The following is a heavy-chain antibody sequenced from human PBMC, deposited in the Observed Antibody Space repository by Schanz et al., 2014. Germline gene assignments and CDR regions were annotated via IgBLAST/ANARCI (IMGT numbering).Heavy chain of an antibody. V-gene: IGHV4-28*07. CDR1: GYSINTSDW. Sequence: QVQLQESGPGLVKPSDTLSLTCAVSGYSINTSDWWGWIRQPPGKGLEWIGYIYYSGSTYYNPSLKSRVTMSVDTSKNQFSLKRSSVTAVDTAVYYCASKGLTTDAFDIWGQGTMVTVSS. CDR2: IYYSGST. D-gene: IGHD2-8*01. CDR3: ASKGLTTDAFDI. J-gene: IGHJ3*02.